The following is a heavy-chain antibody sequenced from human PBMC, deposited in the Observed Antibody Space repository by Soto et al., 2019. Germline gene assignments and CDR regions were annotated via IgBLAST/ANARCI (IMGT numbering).Heavy chain of an antibody. CDR3: ASGVVTDTSPYRTVPFPY. D-gene: IGHD5-18*01. CDR1: GGSFSGHY. CDR2: VHHSGST. Sequence: PSETLSLTCAVDGGSFSGHYWTWIRQPPGKGLEWIGEVHHSGSTSYNPSLKSRVTISADTSKNQFSLELRSVTAADTAVYYCASGVVTDTSPYRTVPFPYSGQGTL. V-gene: IGHV4-34*01. J-gene: IGHJ4*02.